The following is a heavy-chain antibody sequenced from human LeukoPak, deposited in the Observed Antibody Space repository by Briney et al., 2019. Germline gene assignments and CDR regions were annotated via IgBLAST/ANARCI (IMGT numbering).Heavy chain of an antibody. Sequence: GSLRLSCAASGFTFSSYWMSWVRQAPGKGLEWIGEINHSGSTNYNPSLKSRVTISVDTSKNQFSLKLSSVTAADTAVYYCARPQRRKGIDYWGQGTLVTVSS. V-gene: IGHV4-34*01. D-gene: IGHD3-10*01. J-gene: IGHJ4*02. CDR3: ARPQRRKGIDY. CDR2: INHSGST. CDR1: GFTFSSYW.